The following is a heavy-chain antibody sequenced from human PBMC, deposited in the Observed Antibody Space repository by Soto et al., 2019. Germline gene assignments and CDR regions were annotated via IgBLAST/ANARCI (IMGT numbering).Heavy chain of an antibody. D-gene: IGHD6-13*01. CDR1: GGTFSSYT. CDR2: IIPILGIA. V-gene: IGHV1-69*04. CDR3: ARESIAAAGTGYDAFDI. J-gene: IGHJ3*02. Sequence: GASVKVSCKASGGTFSSYTIGWVRQAPGQGLEWMGRIIPILGIANYAQKFQGRVTITADKSTSTAYMELSSLRSEDTAVYYCARESIAAAGTGYDAFDIWGQGTMVTV.